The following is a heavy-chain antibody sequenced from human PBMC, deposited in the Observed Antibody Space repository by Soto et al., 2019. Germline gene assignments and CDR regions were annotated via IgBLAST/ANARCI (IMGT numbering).Heavy chain of an antibody. J-gene: IGHJ4*02. CDR3: AKDRTVTKDSSGWYATQTSTYFDD. CDR2: ISGSGGST. V-gene: IGHV3-23*01. Sequence: EVQLLESGGGLVQPGGSLRLSCAASGFTFSSYAMSWVRQAPGKGLEWVSAISGSGGSTYYADSVKGRFTISRGNSNNTLYLQMNSLRAEDTAVYYCAKDRTVTKDSSGWYATQTSTYFDDWGQGTLVTVSS. D-gene: IGHD6-19*01. CDR1: GFTFSSYA.